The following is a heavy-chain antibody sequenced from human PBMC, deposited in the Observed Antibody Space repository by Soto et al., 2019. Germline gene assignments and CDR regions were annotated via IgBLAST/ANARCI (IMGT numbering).Heavy chain of an antibody. J-gene: IGHJ4*02. CDR2: IKGDGSEK. Sequence: EVQMVESGGGLVQPGGSLRLSCAASGFTFSSYWMYWVRQAPGKGLEWVANIKGDGSEKNYVDSVKGRFTISRDNAKNSLYLQMNGLRVEDTAGYYCWSSFLRGEGTLVTVCS. CDR3: WSSFL. V-gene: IGHV3-7*01. CDR1: GFTFSSYW.